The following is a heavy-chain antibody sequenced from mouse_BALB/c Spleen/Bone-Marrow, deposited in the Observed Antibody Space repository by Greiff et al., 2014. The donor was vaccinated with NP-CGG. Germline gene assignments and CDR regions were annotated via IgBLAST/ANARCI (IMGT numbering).Heavy chain of an antibody. CDR2: IVPSSGYT. D-gene: IGHD4-1*01. Sequence: QVQLQQPGAELARPGASVKMSCKASGYTFTSYTIQWVKRRPGQGLEWVGYIVPSSGYTDYNQNFKDKTTLTAGKSSSTAYMQLSSLTSADSAVYYCAREARTGAWFAYWGQGTLVTVSA. J-gene: IGHJ3*01. CDR1: GYTFTSYT. V-gene: IGHV1-4*02. CDR3: AREARTGAWFAY.